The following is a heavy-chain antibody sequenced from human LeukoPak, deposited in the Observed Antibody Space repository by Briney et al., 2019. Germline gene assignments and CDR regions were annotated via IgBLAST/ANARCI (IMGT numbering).Heavy chain of an antibody. D-gene: IGHD1-26*01. Sequence: GSVKVSCKASGYIFTSYGISWVRQAPGQGLEWMGWISAYNGNTNYAQKLQGRVTMTTDTSTSTAYMELRSLRSDDTAVYYCARDGTFYSGSYSYYFDYWGQGTLVTVS. CDR2: ISAYNGNT. J-gene: IGHJ4*02. CDR3: ARDGTFYSGSYSYYFDY. V-gene: IGHV1-18*01. CDR1: GYIFTSYG.